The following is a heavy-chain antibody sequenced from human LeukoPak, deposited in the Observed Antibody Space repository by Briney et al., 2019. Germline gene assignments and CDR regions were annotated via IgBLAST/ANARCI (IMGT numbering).Heavy chain of an antibody. Sequence: GGSLRLSCAASGFTFSSYGMHWVRQAPGKGLEWVAFIRYDGSNKYYADSVKGRFTISRDSSKNTLYLQMNSLRAEDTAVYYCAKDRCSSTSCYGDYWGQGTLVTVSS. D-gene: IGHD2-2*01. CDR1: GFTFSSYG. V-gene: IGHV3-30*02. CDR2: IRYDGSNK. CDR3: AKDRCSSTSCYGDY. J-gene: IGHJ4*02.